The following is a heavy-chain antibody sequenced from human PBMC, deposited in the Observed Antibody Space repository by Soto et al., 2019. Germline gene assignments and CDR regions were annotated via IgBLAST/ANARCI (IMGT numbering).Heavy chain of an antibody. CDR3: AKGYQGYSSGWYLDY. Sequence: PGGSLRLSCAASGFTFSSYAMSWVRQAPGKGLEWVSAISGSGGSTYYADSVKGRFTISRDNSKNTLYLQMNSLRAEDTAVYYCAKGYQGYSSGWYLDYWGQGTLVTVSS. CDR1: GFTFSSYA. D-gene: IGHD6-19*01. J-gene: IGHJ4*02. CDR2: ISGSGGST. V-gene: IGHV3-23*01.